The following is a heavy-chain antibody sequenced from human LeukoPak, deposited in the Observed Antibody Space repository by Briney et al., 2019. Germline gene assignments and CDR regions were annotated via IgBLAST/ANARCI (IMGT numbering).Heavy chain of an antibody. V-gene: IGHV1-3*04. D-gene: IGHD3-10*01. J-gene: IGHJ3*01. Sequence: ASVKVSCKTSGYNFTDYVMHWVRHAPGQRLEWMGWINTGNGNTRYSQKFQDRVTITSDTSARKVNMDLSSLRSEDTAVYYCARPLVRGIISAFDVWGQGTMVIVSS. CDR2: INTGNGNT. CDR3: ARPLVRGIISAFDV. CDR1: GYNFTDYV.